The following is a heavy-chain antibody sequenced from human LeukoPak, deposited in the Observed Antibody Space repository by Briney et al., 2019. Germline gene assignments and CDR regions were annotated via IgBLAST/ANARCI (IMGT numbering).Heavy chain of an antibody. D-gene: IGHD3-22*01. CDR3: ARETYYYDSSGKRGMFDP. CDR1: GFTFSSYS. CDR2: ISSSSSYI. V-gene: IGHV3-21*01. Sequence: PGGSLRLSCAASGFTFSSYSMNWVRQAPGKGLEWVSSISSSSSYIYYADSVKGRFTTSRDNAKNSLYLQMNSLRAEDTAVYYCARETYYYDSSGKRGMFDPWGQGTLVTVSS. J-gene: IGHJ5*02.